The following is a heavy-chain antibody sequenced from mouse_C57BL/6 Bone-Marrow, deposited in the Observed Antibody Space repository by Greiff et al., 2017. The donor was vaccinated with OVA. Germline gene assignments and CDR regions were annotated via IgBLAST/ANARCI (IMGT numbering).Heavy chain of an antibody. V-gene: IGHV2-4*01. CDR1: GFSLTSYG. CDR2: IWSGGST. J-gene: IGHJ1*03. Sequence: VKLQQSGPGLVQPSQSLSITCTVSGFSLTSYGVHWVRQPPGKGLEWLGVIWSGGSTDYNAAFISRLSISKDNSKSQVFFKMNSLQADDTAIYYCDKTGFITTVVATLDWYFDVWGTGTTVTVSS. D-gene: IGHD1-1*01. CDR3: DKTGFITTVVATLDWYFDV.